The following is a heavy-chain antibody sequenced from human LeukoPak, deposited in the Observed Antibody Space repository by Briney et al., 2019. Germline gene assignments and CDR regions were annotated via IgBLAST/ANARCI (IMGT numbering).Heavy chain of an antibody. CDR1: GGSISSYY. V-gene: IGHV4-59*01. CDR2: IYYSGST. CDR3: ARVVPEYGGNSIDY. D-gene: IGHD4-23*01. Sequence: PSETLSLTCTVSGGSISSYYWSWIRQPPGKGLEWIGYIYYSGSTNYNPSLKSRVTISVDTSKNQFSLKLSSVTAADTAVYYCARVVPEYGGNSIDYWGQGTLVTVSS. J-gene: IGHJ4*02.